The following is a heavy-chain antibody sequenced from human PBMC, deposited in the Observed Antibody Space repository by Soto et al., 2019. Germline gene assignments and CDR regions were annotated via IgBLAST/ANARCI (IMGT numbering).Heavy chain of an antibody. CDR1: GFTFSSYG. D-gene: IGHD1-26*01. CDR3: AKDSHGAPFDY. V-gene: IGHV3-30*18. Sequence: QVQLVESGGGVVQPGRSLRLSCAASGFTFSSYGMHWVRQAPGKGLEWVAVISYDGSNKYYADSVKGRFTISRDNSKNTLYLQMNSLRAEDTAVYYCAKDSHGAPFDYWGQGTLVTVSS. CDR2: ISYDGSNK. J-gene: IGHJ4*02.